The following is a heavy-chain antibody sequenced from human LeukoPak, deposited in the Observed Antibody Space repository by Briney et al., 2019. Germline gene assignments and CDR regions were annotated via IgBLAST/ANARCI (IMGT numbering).Heavy chain of an antibody. D-gene: IGHD1-26*01. CDR2: ISYDGSNK. CDR1: GFTFSSYA. CDR3: ARVGSGSYPGYFDY. Sequence: TGGSLRLSCAASGFTFSSYAMHWVRQAPGKGLEWVAVISYDGSNKYYADSVKGRFTISRDNSKNTLYLQMNSLRAEDTAVYYCARVGSGSYPGYFDYWGQGTLVTVSS. V-gene: IGHV3-30*04. J-gene: IGHJ4*02.